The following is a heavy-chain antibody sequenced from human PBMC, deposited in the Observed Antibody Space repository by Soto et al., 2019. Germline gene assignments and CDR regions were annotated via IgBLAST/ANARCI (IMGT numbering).Heavy chain of an antibody. D-gene: IGHD3-10*01. CDR2: INHSGST. V-gene: IGHV4-34*01. Sequence: SETLSLTCAVYGGSFSGYYWSWIRQPPGKGLEWIGEINHSGSTNYNPSLKSRVTISVDTSKNQFSLKLSSVTAADTAVYYCAITMVRGVINYYGMDVWGQGTTVSVSS. J-gene: IGHJ6*02. CDR1: GGSFSGYY. CDR3: AITMVRGVINYYGMDV.